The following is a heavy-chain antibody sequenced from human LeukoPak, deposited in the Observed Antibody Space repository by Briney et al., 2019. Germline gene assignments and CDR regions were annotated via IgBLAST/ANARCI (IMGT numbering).Heavy chain of an antibody. CDR3: ARGHSVLLWFGELIKKYYFDY. Sequence: SETLSLTCTVSGGSISSSSYYWGWIRQPPGKGLEWIGSIYYSGSTYYNPSLKSRVTISVDTSKNQFSLKLSSVTAADTAVYYCARGHSVLLWFGELIKKYYFDYWGQGTLVTVSS. J-gene: IGHJ4*02. V-gene: IGHV4-39*07. D-gene: IGHD3-10*01. CDR1: GGSISSSSYY. CDR2: IYYSGST.